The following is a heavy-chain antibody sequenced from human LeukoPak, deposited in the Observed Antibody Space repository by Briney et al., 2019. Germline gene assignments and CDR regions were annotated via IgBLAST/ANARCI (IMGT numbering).Heavy chain of an antibody. D-gene: IGHD4-11*01. CDR3: ARHEHDYINYRYYYYGMDV. J-gene: IGHJ6*02. V-gene: IGHV4-39*01. CDR1: GGSISSSSYY. Sequence: PSETLSLPCTVSGGSISSSSYYWGWIRQPPGKGLEWIGSIYYSGSSYYNPSLKSRVTISVDTSNNHFSLRLSSVTAADTAVYYCARHEHDYINYRYYYYGMDVWGQGTTVTVSS. CDR2: IYYSGSS.